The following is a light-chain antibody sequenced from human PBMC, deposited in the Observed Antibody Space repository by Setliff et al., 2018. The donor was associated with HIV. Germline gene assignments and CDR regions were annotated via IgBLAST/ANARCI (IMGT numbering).Light chain of an antibody. CDR1: SSDVGSYNL. V-gene: IGLV2-14*02. CDR3: QSYDSSLSGYV. CDR2: EVT. Sequence: QSVLTQPASVSGSPEQSITISCTGTSSDVGSYNLVSWYQQHPGKAPKLIISEVTKRPSGISNRFSGSKSGNMASLTITGLQAEDEADYYCQSYDSSLSGYVFGTGTKVTVL. J-gene: IGLJ1*01.